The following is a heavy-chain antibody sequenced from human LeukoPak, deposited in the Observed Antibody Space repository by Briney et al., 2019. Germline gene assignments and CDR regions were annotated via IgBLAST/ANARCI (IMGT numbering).Heavy chain of an antibody. Sequence: SETLSLTCTVSGGSIRSYYWSWIRQPPGKGLEWIGYIFYAGSTTYNPSLKSRVTISLDTSKNQFSLKLNSVTAADTAVYYCASGERGYSYGPLDYWGQGTLVTVSS. CDR1: GGSIRSYY. CDR3: ASGERGYSYGPLDY. CDR2: IFYAGST. J-gene: IGHJ4*02. D-gene: IGHD5-18*01. V-gene: IGHV4-59*08.